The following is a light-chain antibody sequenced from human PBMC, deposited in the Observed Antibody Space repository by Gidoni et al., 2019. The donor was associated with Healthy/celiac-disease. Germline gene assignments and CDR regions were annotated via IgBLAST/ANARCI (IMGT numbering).Light chain of an antibody. CDR1: NSDVGSYNY. CDR3: SSYTSSSTLVV. J-gene: IGLJ1*01. Sequence: QSAQTQPASVSGSPGPSITISCTGTNSDVGSYNYVSWYQQHPGKAPKLMIYDVSNRPSGVSDRFSGSKSGNTSSLTISGLQAEDEADYYCSSYTSSSTLVVFGTGTKVTVL. CDR2: DVS. V-gene: IGLV2-14*01.